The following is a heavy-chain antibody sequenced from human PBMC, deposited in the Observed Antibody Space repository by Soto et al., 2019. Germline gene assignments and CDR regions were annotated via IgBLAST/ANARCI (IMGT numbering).Heavy chain of an antibody. J-gene: IGHJ4*02. D-gene: IGHD3-22*01. Sequence: SETLSLTCAVYGGSFSGYYWSWIRQPPGKGLEWIGEINHSGSTNYNPSLKSRVTISVDTSKNQFSLKLSSVTAADTAVYYCARGKTYYDSSGVGFFDYWGQGTLVTVSS. CDR1: GGSFSGYY. V-gene: IGHV4-34*01. CDR2: INHSGST. CDR3: ARGKTYYDSSGVGFFDY.